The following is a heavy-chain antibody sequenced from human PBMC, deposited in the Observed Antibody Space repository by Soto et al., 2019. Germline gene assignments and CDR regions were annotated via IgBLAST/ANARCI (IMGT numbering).Heavy chain of an antibody. CDR1: GGSVSSGSYY. V-gene: IGHV4-61*01. D-gene: IGHD3-22*01. J-gene: IGHJ3*02. CDR2: IYYSGST. CDR3: ARDSARYYYDSRPGSFDI. Sequence: SETLSLTCTVSGGSVSSGSYYWSWIRQPPGKGLEWIGYIYYSGSTNYNPSLKSRVTISVDTSENQFSLKLSSVTAADTAVYYCARDSARYYYDSRPGSFDIWGQGTMVTVSS.